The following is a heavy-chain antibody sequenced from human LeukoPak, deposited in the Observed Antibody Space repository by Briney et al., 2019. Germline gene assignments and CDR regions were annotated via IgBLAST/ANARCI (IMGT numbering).Heavy chain of an antibody. J-gene: IGHJ4*02. Sequence: GGSLRLSCAASGFTFSSYAMHWVRQAPGKGLEWVAVISYDGSNKYYADSVKGRFTISRDNSKNTLYLQMNSLRAEDTAVYYCARGHSGSYFDYWGRGTLVTVSS. D-gene: IGHD1-26*01. CDR1: GFTFSSYA. CDR3: ARGHSGSYFDY. V-gene: IGHV3-30-3*01. CDR2: ISYDGSNK.